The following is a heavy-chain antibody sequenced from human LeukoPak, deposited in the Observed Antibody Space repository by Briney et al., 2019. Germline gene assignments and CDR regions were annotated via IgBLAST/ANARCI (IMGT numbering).Heavy chain of an antibody. CDR1: GGSISSGGYY. D-gene: IGHD4-17*01. J-gene: IGHJ3*02. Sequence: PSQTLSLTCTVSGGSISSGGYYWSWIRQHPGKGLEWIGYIYYSGSTYYNPSLKSRVTISVDTSKNQFSLKLSSVTAADTAVYYCARDPRGTVTHEAFDIWGQGTMVTVSS. CDR2: IYYSGST. V-gene: IGHV4-31*03. CDR3: ARDPRGTVTHEAFDI.